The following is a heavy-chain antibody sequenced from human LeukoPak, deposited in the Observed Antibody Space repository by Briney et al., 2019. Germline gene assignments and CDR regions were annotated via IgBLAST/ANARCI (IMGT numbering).Heavy chain of an antibody. CDR1: GFTFSSYA. CDR3: AKDGGLSSWSYYFDY. CDR2: ISGSGGST. D-gene: IGHD6-13*01. V-gene: IGHV3-23*01. J-gene: IGHJ4*02. Sequence: GGSLRLSCAASGFTFSSYAMSWVRQAPGKGLEWVSAISGSGGSTYYADSVKGRFTISRDNSKNTLYLQMNSLRAEDTAVYYCAKDGGLSSWSYYFDYWGQGTLVTVSS.